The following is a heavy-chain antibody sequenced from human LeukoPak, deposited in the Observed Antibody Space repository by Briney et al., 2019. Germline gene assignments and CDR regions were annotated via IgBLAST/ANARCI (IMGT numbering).Heavy chain of an antibody. CDR2: ISSSSSYT. CDR1: GFTFNNYG. J-gene: IGHJ4*02. D-gene: IGHD3-10*01. CDR3: ARGRSSITMVRGVITLFDY. V-gene: IGHV3-21*01. Sequence: PGGSLRLSCAGSGFTFNNYGMNWVRQAPGKGLEWVSFISSSSSYTYYADSVRGRFTISRDNAGSSVNLRMNSLRAEDTAVYYCARGRSSITMVRGVITLFDYWGQGTLVTVSS.